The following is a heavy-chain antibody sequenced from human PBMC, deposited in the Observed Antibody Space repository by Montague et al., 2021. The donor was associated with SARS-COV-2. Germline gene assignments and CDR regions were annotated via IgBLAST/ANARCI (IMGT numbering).Heavy chain of an antibody. CDR3: ARFPTSYYYDSKAAPATPDAFDI. V-gene: IGHV4-39*01. J-gene: IGHJ3*02. D-gene: IGHD3-22*01. Sequence: SETLSLTCAVYGGSFSGYYWGWIRQLPGKGLEWIGSIYYSGSTYYNPSLKSRVTISVDTSKNQFSLKLSSVTAADTAVYYCARFPTSYYYDSKAAPATPDAFDIWGQGTMVTVSS. CDR2: IYYSGST. CDR1: GGSFSGYY.